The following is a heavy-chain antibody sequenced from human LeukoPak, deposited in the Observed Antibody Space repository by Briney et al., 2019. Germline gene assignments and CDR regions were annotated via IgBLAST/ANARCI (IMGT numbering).Heavy chain of an antibody. D-gene: IGHD1-20*01. CDR1: GFTFNNHW. CDR3: ARDVNWNQVDY. J-gene: IGHJ4*02. V-gene: IGHV3-74*01. Sequence: AGSLRLSCAVSGFTFNNHWMHWVSQVPGKGLVWISRINTDGRTTNYADPVKGRFTISRDNSGNMFYLQMNSLRAEDTAVYYCARDVNWNQVDYWGQGSLVTVSS. CDR2: INTDGRTT.